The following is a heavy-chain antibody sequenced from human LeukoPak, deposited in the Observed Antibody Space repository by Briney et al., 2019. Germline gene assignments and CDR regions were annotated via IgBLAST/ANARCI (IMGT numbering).Heavy chain of an antibody. J-gene: IGHJ4*02. CDR1: GGTFSSYA. Sequence: SVKVSCKASGGTFSSYAISWVRQAPGQGLEWMGGIIPIFGTANYAQKFQGRVTITADESTSTAYMELSSLRSDDTAVYYCARGESTVTVEDYWGQGTLVTVSS. CDR3: ARGESTVTVEDY. V-gene: IGHV1-69*13. D-gene: IGHD4-11*01. CDR2: IIPIFGTA.